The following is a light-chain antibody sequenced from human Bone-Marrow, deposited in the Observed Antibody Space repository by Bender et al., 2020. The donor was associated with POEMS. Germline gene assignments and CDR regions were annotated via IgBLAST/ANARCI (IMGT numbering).Light chain of an antibody. V-gene: IGLV2-8*01. CDR1: SSDIGQYDY. CDR3: CSYAGSNTWV. J-gene: IGLJ3*02. CDR2: QVT. Sequence: QSALTQPPSASGSLGQPVTISCTGTSSDIGQYDYVSWYQQHPGNIPKLIIYQVTKRPSGVPDRFSGSKSDNTASLTISGLQAEDEADYYCCSYAGSNTWVFGGGTKLTVL.